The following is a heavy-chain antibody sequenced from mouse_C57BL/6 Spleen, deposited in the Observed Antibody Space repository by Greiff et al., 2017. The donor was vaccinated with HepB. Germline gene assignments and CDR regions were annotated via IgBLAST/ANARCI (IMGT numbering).Heavy chain of an antibody. V-gene: IGHV1-81*01. CDR2: IYPRSGNT. D-gene: IGHD2-4*01. Sequence: VQLQQSGAELARPGASVKLSCKASGYTFTSYGISWVKQRTGQGLEWIGEIYPRSGNTYYNEKFKGKATLTADKSSSPAYMELRSLTSEDSAVYFCARRADYYDYDGGYFDVWGTGTTVTVSS. CDR3: ARRADYYDYDGGYFDV. J-gene: IGHJ1*03. CDR1: GYTFTSYG.